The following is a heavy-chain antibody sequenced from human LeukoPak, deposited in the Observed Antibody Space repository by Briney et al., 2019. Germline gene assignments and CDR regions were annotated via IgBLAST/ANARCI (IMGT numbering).Heavy chain of an antibody. V-gene: IGHV3-23*01. CDR3: AKGVRLWFAFYFDY. CDR1: GFTLSNYS. D-gene: IGHD3-10*01. CDR2: ISGNGYNT. Sequence: PGGALRLSFATSGFTLSNYSMNWVRQAPGKGLEWVPAISGNGYNTYYADSVKGRFTISSESSRNTLYLQMHSLRAEDTAVYYCAKGVRLWFAFYFDYWGQGTLVTVSS. J-gene: IGHJ4*02.